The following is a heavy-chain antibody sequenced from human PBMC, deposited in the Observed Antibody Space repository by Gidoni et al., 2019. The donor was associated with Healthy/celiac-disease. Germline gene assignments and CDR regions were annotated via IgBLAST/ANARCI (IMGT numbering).Heavy chain of an antibody. J-gene: IGHJ6*02. V-gene: IGHV1-69*01. CDR1: GGTFSSYA. Sequence: QVQLVQSGAAVKKPGSSVKVSCKASGGTFSSYAISWVRQAPGQGLEWMGGIIPIFGTANYAQKFQGRVTITADESTSTAYMELSSLRSEDTAVYYCARVYYYDSSGRATTYYYYGMDVWGQGTTVTVSS. CDR2: IIPIFGTA. CDR3: ARVYYYDSSGRATTYYYYGMDV. D-gene: IGHD3-22*01.